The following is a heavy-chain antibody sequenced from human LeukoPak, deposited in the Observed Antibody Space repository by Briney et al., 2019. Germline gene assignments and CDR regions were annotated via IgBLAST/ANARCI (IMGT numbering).Heavy chain of an antibody. V-gene: IGHV4-4*07. J-gene: IGHJ3*02. D-gene: IGHD3-9*01. CDR1: GGSISSYY. CDR2: IYTSGNT. CDR3: ARADILTGYHDAFDI. Sequence: PSETLSLTCTVSGGSISSYYWSWIRQPAGKGLEWIWRIYTSGNTNYNPSLKSRVTMSVDTSKNHFSLKLSSVTAADTAVYHCARADILTGYHDAFDIWGQGTMVTVSS.